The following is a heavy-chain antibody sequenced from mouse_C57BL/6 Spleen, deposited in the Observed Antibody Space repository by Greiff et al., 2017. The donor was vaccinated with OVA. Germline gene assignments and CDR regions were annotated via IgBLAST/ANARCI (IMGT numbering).Heavy chain of an antibody. V-gene: IGHV1-82*01. D-gene: IGHD1-1*01. J-gene: IGHJ2*01. CDR2: IYPGDGDT. CDR1: GYAFSSSW. CDR3: ARASYCSSPHYFDY. Sequence: VQLQQSGPELVKPGASVKISCKASGYAFSSSWMNWVKQRPGKGLEWIGRIYPGDGDTNYNGKFKGQATLPADKSTSTAYMQLSSLTSEDSAVYFFARASYCSSPHYFDYWGQGTTLTVSS.